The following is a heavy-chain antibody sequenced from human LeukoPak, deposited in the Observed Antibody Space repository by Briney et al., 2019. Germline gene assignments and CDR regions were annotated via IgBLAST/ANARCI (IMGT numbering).Heavy chain of an antibody. J-gene: IGHJ4*02. CDR2: INPNSGGT. V-gene: IGHV1-2*02. Sequence: ASVKVSCKASGYTFTGYYLHWVRQAPGQGLEWMGWINPNSGGTNYAQKFQGRVTMTRDTSINTAYMELSRLRSDDTAVYYCAIVATTQLFVSWGQGTLVSVSS. CDR1: GYTFTGYY. D-gene: IGHD5-12*01. CDR3: AIVATTQLFVS.